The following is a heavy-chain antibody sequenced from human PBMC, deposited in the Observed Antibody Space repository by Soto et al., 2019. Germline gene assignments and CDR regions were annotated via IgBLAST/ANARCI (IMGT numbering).Heavy chain of an antibody. V-gene: IGHV3-33*01. CDR1: GFTFSSYG. J-gene: IGHJ4*02. Sequence: GGSLRLCCAASGFTFSSYGMHWVRQAPGKGLEWVAVIWYDGSNKYYADSVKGRFTISRDNSKNTLYLQMNSLRAEDTAVYYCARESLGSAAYDWGQGTLVTVSS. D-gene: IGHD2-15*01. CDR2: IWYDGSNK. CDR3: ARESLGSAAYD.